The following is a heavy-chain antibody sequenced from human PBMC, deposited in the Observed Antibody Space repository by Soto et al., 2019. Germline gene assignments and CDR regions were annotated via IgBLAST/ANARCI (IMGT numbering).Heavy chain of an antibody. V-gene: IGHV1-18*01. CDR1: GYTFTSYG. CDR2: ISAYNGNT. J-gene: IGHJ5*02. Sequence: GASVKVSCKASGYTFTSYGISWVRQAPGQGLEWMGWISAYNGNTNYAQKLQSRVTMTTDTSTSTAYMEMRSLRSDDTAVYYCARDFPPWYYDFWSGYYPYNWFDPWGQGTLVTVSS. CDR3: ARDFPPWYYDFWSGYYPYNWFDP. D-gene: IGHD3-3*01.